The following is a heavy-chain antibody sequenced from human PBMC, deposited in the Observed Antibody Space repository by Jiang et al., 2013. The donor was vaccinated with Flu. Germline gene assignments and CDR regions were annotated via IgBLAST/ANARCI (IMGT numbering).Heavy chain of an antibody. D-gene: IGHD2-15*01. V-gene: IGHV1-2*02. CDR2: INPNSGGT. Sequence: PGQGLEWMGWINPNSGGTNYAQKFQGRVTMTRDTSISTAYMELSRLRSDDTAVYYCARDRVRCSGGSCYPRSLGWFDPWGQGTLVTVSS. J-gene: IGHJ5*02. CDR3: ARDRVRCSGGSCYPRSLGWFDP.